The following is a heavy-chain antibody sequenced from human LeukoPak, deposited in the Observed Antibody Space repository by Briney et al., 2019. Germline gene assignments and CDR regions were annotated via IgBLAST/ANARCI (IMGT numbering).Heavy chain of an antibody. J-gene: IGHJ6*02. CDR1: GFTFSSYA. V-gene: IGHV3-23*01. CDR2: ISGSGGST. CDR3: AKDHSFITILQVAYYYYGMDV. Sequence: PGGSLRLSCAASGFTFSSYAMSWVRQAPGKGLEWVSAISGSGGSTYYADSVKGRFTISRDNSKNTLYLQMNSLRAEDTAVYYCAKDHSFITILQVAYYYYGMDVWGQGTTVTVSS. D-gene: IGHD3-9*01.